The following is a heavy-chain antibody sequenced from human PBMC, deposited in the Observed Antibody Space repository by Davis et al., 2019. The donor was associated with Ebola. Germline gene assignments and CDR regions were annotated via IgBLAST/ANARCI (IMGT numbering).Heavy chain of an antibody. CDR3: ARASARLGFDY. Sequence: PGGSLRLSCAASGFTFSSYSMNWARQAPGKGLEWVSSISSSSSYIYYADSVKGRFTISRDNAKNSLYLQMNGLRAEDTAVYYRARASARLGFDYWGQGTLVTVSS. CDR1: GFTFSSYS. CDR2: ISSSSSYI. V-gene: IGHV3-21*01. D-gene: IGHD6-6*01. J-gene: IGHJ4*02.